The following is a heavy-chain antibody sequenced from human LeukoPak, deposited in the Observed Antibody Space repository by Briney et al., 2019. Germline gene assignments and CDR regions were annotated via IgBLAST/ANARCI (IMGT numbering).Heavy chain of an antibody. J-gene: IGHJ1*01. CDR2: INPSGGST. D-gene: IGHD3-10*02. CDR3: ARGVFGELEKLMFQH. CDR1: GYTFTSYY. V-gene: IGHV1-46*01. Sequence: GASATVSCKASGYTFTSYYIHWVRQAPGQGLEWMGIINPSGGSTSYPQKFQDRVTMTRDTSTSTVYMELSSLKSDDTAIYYCARGVFGELEKLMFQHWGQGTLVTVSS.